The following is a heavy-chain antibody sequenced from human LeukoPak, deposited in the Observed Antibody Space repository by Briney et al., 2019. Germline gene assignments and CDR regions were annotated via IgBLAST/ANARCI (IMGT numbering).Heavy chain of an antibody. J-gene: IGHJ3*02. CDR3: ARLDTATDAFDI. CDR2: IIPIIGTA. CDR1: GGTFGSYA. Sequence: SVKVSCKASGGTFGSYAISWVRQAPGQGLEWMGGIIPIIGTANYAQKFQGRVTITTDESTSTAYMELSSLRSEDTAVYYCARLDTATDAFDIWGQGTMVTVSS. D-gene: IGHD3-9*01. V-gene: IGHV1-69*05.